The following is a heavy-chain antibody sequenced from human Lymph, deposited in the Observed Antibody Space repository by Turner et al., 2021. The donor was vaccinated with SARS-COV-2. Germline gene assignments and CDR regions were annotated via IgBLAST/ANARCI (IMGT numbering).Heavy chain of an antibody. CDR2: ISGYNGNT. CDR1: GYTFTSYG. D-gene: IGHD6-19*01. V-gene: IGHV1-18*01. Sequence: QVQLVQSGAEVKKPGASVKVSGKASGYTFTSYGISWVRQAPGQGLEWRGWISGYNGNTNYAQKLQGRVTMTTDTSTSTAYMELRSLRSDDTAVYYCARFTASIEVTGRYFDYWGQGTLVTVSS. CDR3: ARFTASIEVTGRYFDY. J-gene: IGHJ4*02.